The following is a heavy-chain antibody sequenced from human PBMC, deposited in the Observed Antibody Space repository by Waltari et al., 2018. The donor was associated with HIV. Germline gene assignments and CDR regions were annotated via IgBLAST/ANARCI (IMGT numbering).Heavy chain of an antibody. Sequence: QLQLQESGPGLVKPSETLSLTCTVSGGSMSDTGDYHWGWIRQPPGKVLEWIGNFHYTGNTFYNPSLKSRVTISADTSKNQFSLKLSSLTAADTAVYFCMRHRGYFPPDYWGQGTLVTVSS. CDR3: MRHRGYFPPDY. J-gene: IGHJ4*02. CDR1: GGSMSDTGDYH. V-gene: IGHV4-39*01. D-gene: IGHD1-26*01. CDR2: FHYTGNT.